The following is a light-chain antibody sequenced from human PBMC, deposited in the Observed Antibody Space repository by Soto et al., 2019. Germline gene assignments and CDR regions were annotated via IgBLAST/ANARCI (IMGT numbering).Light chain of an antibody. CDR2: GAS. J-gene: IGKJ1*01. CDR3: QQYNNWPQT. V-gene: IGKV3-15*01. CDR1: QSVSSD. Sequence: EIVMTQSPATLSVSPGERATLSCRASQSVSSDLAWYQQKPGQAPRLLIYGASTRATGIPARFSGSGSGTEFTLTISSLQSEDFEVYYCQQYNNWPQTFGQGTKVGIK.